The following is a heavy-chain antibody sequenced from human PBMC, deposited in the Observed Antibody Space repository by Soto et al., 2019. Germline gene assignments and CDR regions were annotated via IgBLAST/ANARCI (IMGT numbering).Heavy chain of an antibody. CDR3: ADEVDVAFSSLQYGMDV. D-gene: IGHD5-12*01. CDR1: GFTFNNFA. CDR2: ISYDGTYK. Sequence: GGSLRLSCAASGFTFNNFAMHWVRQAPGKGLEWVAFISYDGTYKYYADSVRGRFTVYRDNSKSTLFLQMNSLKFEDTAVYVCADEVDVAFSSLQYGMDVWGQGTTVTVSS. J-gene: IGHJ6*02. V-gene: IGHV3-30*14.